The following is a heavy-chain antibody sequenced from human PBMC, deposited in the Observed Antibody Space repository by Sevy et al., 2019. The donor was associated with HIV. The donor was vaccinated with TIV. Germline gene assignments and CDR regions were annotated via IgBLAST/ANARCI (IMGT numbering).Heavy chain of an antibody. Sequence: GGSLRLSCAASGFIFDDYAIHWVRQAPGKGPEWVSGISWRGATIGYADSVKGRFNISRDIAKNSLFLHMNNLRPEDTALYYCAKGGPFYYDTSAYEIHYWGQGTLVTVSS. CDR2: ISWRGATI. J-gene: IGHJ4*02. CDR1: GFIFDDYA. V-gene: IGHV3-9*01. CDR3: AKGGPFYYDTSAYEIHY. D-gene: IGHD3-22*01.